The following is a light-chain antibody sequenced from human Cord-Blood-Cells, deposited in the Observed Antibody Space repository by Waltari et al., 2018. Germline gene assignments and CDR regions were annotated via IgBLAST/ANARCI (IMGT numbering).Light chain of an antibody. CDR2: RNK. Sequence: QSVLTQPPYASRTPGQRVTISCSGRSCHIGSTYVYWYQQPPGTAPKLLIYRNKQRPSGVPDRFSGSKSGTSASLAISGLRSEDEADYYCAAWDDSLSGWVFGGGTKLTVL. CDR3: AAWDDSLSGWV. V-gene: IGLV1-47*01. J-gene: IGLJ3*02. CDR1: SCHIGSTY.